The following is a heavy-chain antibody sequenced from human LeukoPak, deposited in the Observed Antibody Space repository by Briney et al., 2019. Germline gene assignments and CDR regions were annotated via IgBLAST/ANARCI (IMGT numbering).Heavy chain of an antibody. D-gene: IGHD2-2*01. CDR1: GGSISSNY. CDR3: ARDLNRGCSSASYHSPFDY. CDR2: IYTSGSS. J-gene: IGHJ4*02. Sequence: SETLSLTCTVSGGSISSNYWSWIRQPAGKGLEWIGCIYTSGSSNYNPSLRSRVTMSVDTSKNQFSLKLSSVTAADTAVYYCARDLNRGCSSASYHSPFDYWGQGTLVTVSS. V-gene: IGHV4-4*07.